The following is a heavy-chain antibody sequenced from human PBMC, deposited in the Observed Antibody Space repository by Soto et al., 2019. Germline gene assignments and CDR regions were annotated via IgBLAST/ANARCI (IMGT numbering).Heavy chain of an antibody. Sequence: EVQLVESGGGLIQPGGSLRLSCAASGFTVSSNYMSWVRQAPGKGLEWVSVIYSTGSTYYADSVKGRFTISRDNSKNKMYLQMNSLRAEDTAVYYCARDPGGTAAEGDVFDYWGQGTLVTVSS. CDR3: ARDPGGTAAEGDVFDY. CDR1: GFTVSSNY. V-gene: IGHV3-53*01. J-gene: IGHJ4*02. CDR2: IYSTGST. D-gene: IGHD6-13*01.